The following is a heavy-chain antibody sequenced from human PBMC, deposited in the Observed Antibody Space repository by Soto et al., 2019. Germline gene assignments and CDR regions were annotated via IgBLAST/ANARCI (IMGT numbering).Heavy chain of an antibody. Sequence: QVQLVQSGAEVKKPGSSVKVSCKASGGTFSSYTINWVRQAPGQGLEWMGRIIPILGIANYAQKFKGRVTITADKSTSTAYMELSSLRSEDTAVYYCARHYGDYNGGYWGQGTLVTVSS. CDR1: GGTFSSYT. J-gene: IGHJ4*02. CDR2: IIPILGIA. D-gene: IGHD4-17*01. V-gene: IGHV1-69*02. CDR3: ARHYGDYNGGY.